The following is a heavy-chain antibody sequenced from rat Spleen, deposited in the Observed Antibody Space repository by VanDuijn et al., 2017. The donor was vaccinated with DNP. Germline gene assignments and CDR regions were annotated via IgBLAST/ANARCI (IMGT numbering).Heavy chain of an antibody. Sequence: EVQLVESGGGLVQPGRSLKLSCAASGFTFSKYGMAWVRQAPKKGLEWVASTSYEGSSTYYGDSVKGRFTISGDNAKSTLFLQMNSLRSEDTATYYCTRRGHTTGLNWFVYWGQGTLVTVSS. CDR1: GFTFSKYG. D-gene: IGHD1-9*01. CDR3: TRRGHTTGLNWFVY. CDR2: TSYEGSST. J-gene: IGHJ3*01. V-gene: IGHV5-22*01.